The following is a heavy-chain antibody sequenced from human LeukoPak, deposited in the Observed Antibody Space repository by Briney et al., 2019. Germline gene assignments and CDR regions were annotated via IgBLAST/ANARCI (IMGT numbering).Heavy chain of an antibody. D-gene: IGHD6-13*01. CDR3: ARVAASAFDI. J-gene: IGHJ3*02. V-gene: IGHV3-21*01. CDR1: GFTLRRYT. Sequence: GGSLRLSCAASGFTLRRYTMNWVRQAPGKGLEWVSSISSSSSYIYYADSVKGRFTISRDNAKNSLYLQMNSLRAEDTAVYYCARVAASAFDIWGQGTMVTVSS. CDR2: ISSSSSYI.